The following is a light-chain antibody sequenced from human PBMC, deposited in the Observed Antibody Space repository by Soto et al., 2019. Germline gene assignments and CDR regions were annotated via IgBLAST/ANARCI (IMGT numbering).Light chain of an antibody. CDR1: SSDVGGYNY. J-gene: IGLJ1*01. CDR3: SSYTSASTLLYL. V-gene: IGLV2-14*01. Sequence: QSVLTQPASVSGSPGQSITISCTGTSSDVGGYNYVSWYQQHPGIAPKLLIYGVTNRPSGVSPRFSGSKSGSTASLTISGLQAEDEADYHCSSYTSASTLLYLFGTGTKLTVL. CDR2: GVT.